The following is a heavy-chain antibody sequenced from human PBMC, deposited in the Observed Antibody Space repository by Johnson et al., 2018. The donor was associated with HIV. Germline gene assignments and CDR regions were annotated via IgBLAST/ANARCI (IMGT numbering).Heavy chain of an antibody. CDR2: IYSGGGT. J-gene: IGHJ3*02. CDR1: GFTVSSNY. D-gene: IGHD2-8*01. Sequence: VQLVESGGGVVRPGGSLRLSCAASGFTVSSNYMSWVRQAPGKGLEWVSVIYSGGGTYYEDSVKGRFTISRDNSKNTLYLQMNSLRPQDTAVYYCARTQGGGRILYYAFDIWGQGTMVTVYS. V-gene: IGHV3-66*02. CDR3: ARTQGGGRILYYAFDI.